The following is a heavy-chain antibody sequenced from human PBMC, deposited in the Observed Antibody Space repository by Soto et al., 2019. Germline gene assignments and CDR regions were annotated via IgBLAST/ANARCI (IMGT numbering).Heavy chain of an antibody. D-gene: IGHD3-10*01. V-gene: IGHV3-73*02. Sequence: EVQLVESGGGLVQPGGSLKLSCAASGFTFSGSAMHWVRQASGKGLEWVGRIRSKANSYATAYAASVKGRFTISRDDSKNTAYLQMNSLKTDDTAVYYCTSGWNGSGSFWGQGTLVTVSS. CDR1: GFTFSGSA. CDR3: TSGWNGSGSF. CDR2: IRSKANSYAT. J-gene: IGHJ4*02.